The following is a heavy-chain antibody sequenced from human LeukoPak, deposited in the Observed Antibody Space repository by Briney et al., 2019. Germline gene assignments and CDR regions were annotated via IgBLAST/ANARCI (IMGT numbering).Heavy chain of an antibody. Sequence: GGSLRLSCVASGFTFSNYAMAWVRQAPGKGLEWVSTISGSGGSGGSTYYADSVKGRFTISRDNSKNTLYLQMNSLRAEDTAVYYCAKDPRYDILTDYYKANWFDPWGQGTLVTVSS. CDR2: ISGSGGSGGST. CDR3: AKDPRYDILTDYYKANWFDP. D-gene: IGHD3-9*01. V-gene: IGHV3-23*01. J-gene: IGHJ5*02. CDR1: GFTFSNYA.